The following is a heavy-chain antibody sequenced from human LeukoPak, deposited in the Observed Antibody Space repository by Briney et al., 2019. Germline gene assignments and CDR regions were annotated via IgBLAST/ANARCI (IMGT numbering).Heavy chain of an antibody. CDR2: IYTSGST. V-gene: IGHV4-4*07. CDR3: AREGPTWIVVGFFDY. Sequence: SETLSLTCTVSGGSISSCYWSWIRQPAGKGLEWIGRIYTSGSTNYNPSLKSRVTMSVDTSKNQFSLKLNSVTAADTAVYYCAREGPTWIVVGFFDYWGQGTLVTVSS. J-gene: IGHJ4*02. D-gene: IGHD3-22*01. CDR1: GGSISSCY.